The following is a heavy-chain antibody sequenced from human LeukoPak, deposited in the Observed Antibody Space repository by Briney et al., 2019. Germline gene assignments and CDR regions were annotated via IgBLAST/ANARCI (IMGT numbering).Heavy chain of an antibody. CDR3: AKSLGVGGYTRYKGFDQ. CDR2: LGGSDANS. Sequence: GGSLRLSYAASGFSFTSFAMSWVRLAPGKGMEWVSSLGGSDANSHDAVFVKGRFTISRDNSKNTLHLQMNSLRAEDTAVYYCAKSLGVGGYTRYKGFDQWGQGTLGTVSS. V-gene: IGHV3-23*01. J-gene: IGHJ4*02. D-gene: IGHD3-16*02. CDR1: GFSFTSFA.